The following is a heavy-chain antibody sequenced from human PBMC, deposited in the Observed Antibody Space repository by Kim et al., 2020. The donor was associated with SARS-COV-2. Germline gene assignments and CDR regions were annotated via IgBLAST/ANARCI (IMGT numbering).Heavy chain of an antibody. CDR3: ARVETGIAAAGTWFDP. J-gene: IGHJ5*02. D-gene: IGHD6-13*01. V-gene: IGHV3-11*06. Sequence: SVKGRFTISRDNAKNSLYLQMNSLRAEDTAVYYCARVETGIAAAGTWFDPWGQGTLVTVSS.